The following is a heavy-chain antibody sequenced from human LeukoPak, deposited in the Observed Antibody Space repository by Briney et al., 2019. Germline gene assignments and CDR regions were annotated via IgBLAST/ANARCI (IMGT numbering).Heavy chain of an antibody. CDR1: GFTFSNYW. CDR2: IKQDGSEK. D-gene: IGHD2-2*01. V-gene: IGHV3-7*01. Sequence: QTGGSLRLSCAASGFTFSNYWMSWVRQAPGKGLEWVANIKQDGSEKYYVDSVKGRFAISRDNSKNTLSLQMNSLRAEDTAVYYCARVYLRVETHAFDIWGQGTMVIVSS. J-gene: IGHJ3*02. CDR3: ARVYLRVETHAFDI.